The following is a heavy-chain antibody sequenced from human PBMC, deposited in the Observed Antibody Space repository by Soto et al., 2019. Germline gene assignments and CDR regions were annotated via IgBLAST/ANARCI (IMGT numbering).Heavy chain of an antibody. CDR2: INSDGSST. Sequence: GGSLRLSCAASGFTFSSYWMHWVRQAPGKGLVWVSRINSDGSSTSYADSVKGRFTISRDNAKNTLYLQMNSLRAEDTAVYYCARVYYDSSGSFRYYFDYWGQGTLVTV. CDR1: GFTFSSYW. CDR3: ARVYYDSSGSFRYYFDY. D-gene: IGHD3-22*01. J-gene: IGHJ4*02. V-gene: IGHV3-74*01.